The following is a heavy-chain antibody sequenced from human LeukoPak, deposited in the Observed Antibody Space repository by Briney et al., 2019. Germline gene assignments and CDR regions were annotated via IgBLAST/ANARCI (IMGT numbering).Heavy chain of an antibody. J-gene: IGHJ5*02. Sequence: SETLSLTCTVSGGSINSYYWSWIRQPPGKGLEWIGYIYYIGSTNYNPSLKSRVTISVDTSKNQFSLKLSSVTAADTAVYYCARDLGGYDERLNWFDPWGQGTLVTVSS. CDR3: ARDLGGYDERLNWFDP. CDR1: GGSINSYY. D-gene: IGHD5-12*01. V-gene: IGHV4-59*12. CDR2: IYYIGST.